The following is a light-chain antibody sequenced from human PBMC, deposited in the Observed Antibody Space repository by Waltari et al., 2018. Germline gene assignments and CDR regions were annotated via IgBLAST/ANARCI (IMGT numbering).Light chain of an antibody. J-gene: IGLJ3*02. Sequence: QSALTQPASVSGSPGQSITISCTGTSSDVGGYDYVSWYQQHPGKAPKLMIYDVNNRPSGVSDRFSASKSGNTASLTISGLQAEDEADYYCSSFTGSSTWLFGGGTKLTVL. CDR3: SSFTGSSTWL. CDR2: DVN. V-gene: IGLV2-14*03. CDR1: SSDVGGYDY.